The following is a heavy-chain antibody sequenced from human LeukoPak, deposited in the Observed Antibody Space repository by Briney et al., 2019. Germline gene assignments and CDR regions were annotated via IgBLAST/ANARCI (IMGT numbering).Heavy chain of an antibody. V-gene: IGHV4-59*01. CDR1: GDSISTYY. Sequence: PSETLSLTCTVSGDSISTYYWNWIRQPPGKGLEWIGYIYHSGSTNYNPSLKSRVTISVDTSKNQFSLKLSSVTAADTAVYYCGRAFSSSSFYFNYWGQGTLVTVSS. CDR2: IYHSGST. J-gene: IGHJ4*02. CDR3: GRAFSSSSFYFNY. D-gene: IGHD6-6*01.